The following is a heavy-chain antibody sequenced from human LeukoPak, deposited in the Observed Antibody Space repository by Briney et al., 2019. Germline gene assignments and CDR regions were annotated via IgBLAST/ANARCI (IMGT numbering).Heavy chain of an antibody. D-gene: IGHD7-27*01. Sequence: GGSLRLSCAASGFTFNNFEMNWVRQAPGKGLEWIAYVSGSGSEIHYGDSVKGRFTISRDNAKSSVYLQMDSLRAEDMALYYCAREDDSWGPNNLDLWGQGTMVTVSS. CDR3: AREDDSWGPNNLDL. CDR1: GFTFNNFE. V-gene: IGHV3-48*03. CDR2: VSGSGSEI. J-gene: IGHJ3*01.